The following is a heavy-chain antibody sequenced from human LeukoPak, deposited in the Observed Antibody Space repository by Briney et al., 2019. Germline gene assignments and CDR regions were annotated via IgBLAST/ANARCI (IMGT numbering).Heavy chain of an antibody. D-gene: IGHD2-2*01. CDR2: IKSKTDGGTT. J-gene: IGHJ4*02. CDR3: TTDPLHCSSTSCHFDY. V-gene: IGHV3-15*01. CDR1: GFTFSNAW. Sequence: KPGGSLRLSCAASGFTFSNAWMSWVRQAPGKGLEWVGRIKSKTDGGTTDYAAPVKGRFTISRDDSKNTPYLQMNSLKTEDTAVYYCTTDPLHCSSTSCHFDYWGQGTLVTVSS.